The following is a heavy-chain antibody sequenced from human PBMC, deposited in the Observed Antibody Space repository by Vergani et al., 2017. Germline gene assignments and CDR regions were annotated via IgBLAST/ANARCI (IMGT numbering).Heavy chain of an antibody. Sequence: QVQLVQSGAEVKKPGASVKVSCEAPGYTFTTHAIHWVRQAPGQGLEWMGRIIPTSDITTYAQNFQGRVTMTRDTSTSTVYMELSSLRSEDTAVYFCIRGGQVNTGLAPWGYWGQGTLVTVSP. V-gene: IGHV1-46*03. J-gene: IGHJ4*02. CDR2: IIPTSDIT. D-gene: IGHD3-16*01. CDR1: GYTFTTHA. CDR3: IRGGQVNTGLAPWGY.